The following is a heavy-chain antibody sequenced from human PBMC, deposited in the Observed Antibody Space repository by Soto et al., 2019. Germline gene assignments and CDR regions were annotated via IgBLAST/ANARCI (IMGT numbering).Heavy chain of an antibody. Sequence: QVQLQESGPGLVKPSQTLSLTCTVSGGSIGSGGYYWSWIRQHPGKGLEWIGYISYTGITYYNPSLQSRVTISVDTSKNQFSLKVTSLTAADTAVYYCASQVGVPSNWVGVAWGQGTPVTVSS. V-gene: IGHV4-31*03. D-gene: IGHD6-13*01. CDR2: ISYTGIT. CDR1: GGSIGSGGYY. J-gene: IGHJ5*02. CDR3: ASQVGVPSNWVGVA.